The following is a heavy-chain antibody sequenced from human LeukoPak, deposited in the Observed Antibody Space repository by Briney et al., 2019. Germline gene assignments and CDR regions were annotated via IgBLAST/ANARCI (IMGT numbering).Heavy chain of an antibody. V-gene: IGHV3-7*01. D-gene: IGHD6-13*01. CDR2: IKQDGSEK. J-gene: IGHJ4*02. Sequence: GGSLRLSCAASGFTFSSYWMSWVRQAPGKGLEWVANIKQDGSEKYYVDSVKGRFTISRDNAKNSLYLQMNSLRAEDTAVYYCARERDYGYSSSFDYWGLGTLVTVSS. CDR1: GFTFSSYW. CDR3: ARERDYGYSSSFDY.